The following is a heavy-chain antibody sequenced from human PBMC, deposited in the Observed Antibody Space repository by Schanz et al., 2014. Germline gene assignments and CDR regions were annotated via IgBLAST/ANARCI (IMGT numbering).Heavy chain of an antibody. CDR1: GVSISSNDFY. D-gene: IGHD4-17*01. CDR3: AKDMHKDYGGKPQAFDI. J-gene: IGHJ3*02. Sequence: QLQLQESGPGLVKPSETLSLTCTVSGVSISSNDFYWGWIRQPPGQGLECIGTSHYSGTTHYNPPLWSRVPLPGDTSKTHFPRGLTSVTAADTALYYCAKDMHKDYGGKPQAFDIWGQGTMVTVSS. V-gene: IGHV4-39*02. CDR2: SHYSGTT.